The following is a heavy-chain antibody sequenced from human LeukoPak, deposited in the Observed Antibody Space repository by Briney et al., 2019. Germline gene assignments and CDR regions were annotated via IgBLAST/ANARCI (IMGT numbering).Heavy chain of an antibody. CDR3: ERALFLYSRSANGY. D-gene: IGHD6-6*01. V-gene: IGHV1-46*01. CDR1: GYTFTSYY. CDR2: INPSGGST. J-gene: IGHJ4*02. Sequence: ASVKVSCKASGYTFTSYYMHWVRQPPGQGLEWMGIINPSGGSTSSAQKFQGRVTMTRDMSTSTVDMELSSLRSEDTAVYDGERALFLYSRSANGYGGQGTLVTVSS.